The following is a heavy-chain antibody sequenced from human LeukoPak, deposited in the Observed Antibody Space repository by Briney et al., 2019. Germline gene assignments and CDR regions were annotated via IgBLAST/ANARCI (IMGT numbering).Heavy chain of an antibody. CDR1: GYTLTELS. D-gene: IGHD1-26*01. Sequence: ASVKVSCKVSGYTLTELSMHWVRQAPGKGLEWMGGFDPEDGETIYAQKFQGRVTMTEDTSTDTAYMELSSLRSEDTAVYYCATVFWPALSIVRSKGGFDYWGQGTLVTVSS. CDR3: ATVFWPALSIVRSKGGFDY. V-gene: IGHV1-24*01. CDR2: FDPEDGET. J-gene: IGHJ4*02.